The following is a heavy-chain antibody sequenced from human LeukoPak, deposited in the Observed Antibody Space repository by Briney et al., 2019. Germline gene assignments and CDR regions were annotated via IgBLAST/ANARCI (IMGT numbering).Heavy chain of an antibody. D-gene: IGHD3-10*01. CDR3: AKPLQGGVRGVHFDY. V-gene: IGHV3-23*01. CDR2: ISGSGGST. CDR1: GFTFSSYA. Sequence: GGSLRLSCAASGFTFSSYATSWVRQAPGKGLEWVSAISGSGGSTYYADSVKGRFTISRDNSKNTLYLQMNSLRAEDTAVYYCAKPLQGGVRGVHFDYWGQGTLVTVSS. J-gene: IGHJ4*02.